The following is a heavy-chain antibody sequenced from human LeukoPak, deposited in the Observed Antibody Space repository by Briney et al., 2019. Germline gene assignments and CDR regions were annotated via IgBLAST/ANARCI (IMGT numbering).Heavy chain of an antibody. CDR1: EFTVSRNY. J-gene: IGHJ4*02. V-gene: IGHV3-30*02. CDR3: AKDRAIAAAGTEGDY. Sequence: PGGSLRLSCTASEFTVSRNYMLWVRQAPGKGLEWVAFIRYDGSNKYYADSVKGRFTISRDNSKNTLYLQMNSLRAEDTAVYYCAKDRAIAAAGTEGDYWGQGSLVTVSS. D-gene: IGHD6-13*01. CDR2: IRYDGSNK.